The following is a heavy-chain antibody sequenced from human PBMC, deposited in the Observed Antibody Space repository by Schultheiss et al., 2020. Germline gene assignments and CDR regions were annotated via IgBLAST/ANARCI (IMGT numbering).Heavy chain of an antibody. Sequence: ASVKVSCKATGGTFSSYAISRVRQPPGQGLERMGWISAYNGNTNYAQKLQGRVTMTTDTSTSTAYMELRSLRSDDTAVYYCARDREESQADYSHYYGMDVWGHGTSVKVSS. J-gene: IGHJ6*02. CDR1: GGTFSSYA. CDR2: ISAYNGNT. CDR3: ARDREESQADYSHYYGMDV. D-gene: IGHD4-11*01. V-gene: IGHV1-18*01.